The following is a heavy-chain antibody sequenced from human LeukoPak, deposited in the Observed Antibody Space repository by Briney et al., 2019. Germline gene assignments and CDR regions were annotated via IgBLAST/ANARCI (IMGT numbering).Heavy chain of an antibody. CDR2: MYSSGST. Sequence: SETLSLTGTVSGGSISSSSYYWGWIRHPPGKGLECIGSMYSSGSTYYNPSLKSRVTISVDTSKNQFSLKLSSVTAADTAVYYCARSGSGYLRYYFDYWGQGTLVTVSS. CDR1: GGSISSSSYY. D-gene: IGHD5-12*01. CDR3: ARSGSGYLRYYFDY. J-gene: IGHJ4*02. V-gene: IGHV4-39*07.